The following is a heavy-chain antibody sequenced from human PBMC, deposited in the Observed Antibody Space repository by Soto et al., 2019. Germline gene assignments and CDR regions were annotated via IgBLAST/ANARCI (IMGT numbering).Heavy chain of an antibody. Sequence: SETLSLTCTVSGGSISSGGYYWSWIRQHPGKGLDWIGYIYYSGSTYYNPSLKSRVTISVDTSKNQFSLKLSSVTAADTAVYYCARDGTVPTNYHPFDIWGQGTMVTVSS. J-gene: IGHJ3*02. CDR2: IYYSGST. V-gene: IGHV4-31*03. CDR1: GGSISSGGYY. CDR3: ARDGTVPTNYHPFDI. D-gene: IGHD4-17*01.